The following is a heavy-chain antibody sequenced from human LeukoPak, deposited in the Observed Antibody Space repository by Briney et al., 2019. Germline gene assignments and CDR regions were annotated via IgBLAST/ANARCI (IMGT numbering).Heavy chain of an antibody. CDR2: IYHSGSI. CDR3: ARLLPLDYYDSSGYYNWY. D-gene: IGHD3-22*01. V-gene: IGHV4-38-2*01. CDR1: GYSISSGYY. Sequence: SETLSLTCAVSGYSISSGYYWGWIRQPPGKGLEWIGSIYHSGSIYYNPSLKSRVTISVDTSKNQFSLKLSSVTAADTAVYYCARLLPLDYYDSSGYYNWYWGQGTLVTASS. J-gene: IGHJ4*02.